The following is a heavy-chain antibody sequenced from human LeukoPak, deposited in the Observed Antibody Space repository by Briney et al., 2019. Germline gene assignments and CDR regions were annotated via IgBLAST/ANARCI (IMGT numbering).Heavy chain of an antibody. D-gene: IGHD5-18*01. CDR2: IIPIFGTA. V-gene: IGHV1-69*13. J-gene: IGHJ2*01. CDR1: GGTFSSYA. Sequence: SVKVSCKASGGTFSSYAISWVRQAPGQGLEWMGGIIPIFGTANYAQKFQGRVTITADESTSTAYMELSSLRSEDTAVYYCARDRYSYGFGHGNWYFDLWGRGTLVTVSS. CDR3: ARDRYSYGFGHGNWYFDL.